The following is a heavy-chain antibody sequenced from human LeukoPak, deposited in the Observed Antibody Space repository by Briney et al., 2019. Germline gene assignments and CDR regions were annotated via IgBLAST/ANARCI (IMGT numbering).Heavy chain of an antibody. J-gene: IGHJ6*02. CDR2: ISSSSSYI. Sequence: GGSLRLSCAASGFTVSSNYMSWVRQAPGKGLEWVSSISSSSSYIYYADSVKGRFTISRDNAKNSLYLQMNSLRAEDTAVYYCARGGSGYFYGMDVWGQGTTVTVSS. CDR3: ARGGSGYFYGMDV. CDR1: GFTVSSNY. V-gene: IGHV3-21*01. D-gene: IGHD2-8*02.